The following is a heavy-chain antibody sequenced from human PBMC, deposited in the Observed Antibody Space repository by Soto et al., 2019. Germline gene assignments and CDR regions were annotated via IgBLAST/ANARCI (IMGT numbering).Heavy chain of an antibody. Sequence: QVQLQESGPGLVKPADTLSLICSVSGASVSSSSWSWVRQSPGKGLEWIGYIFYTGTTNYNPSLASRVTIFADTSKKQVSLRLSSVTAADTAVYFCARDVRGVPSGVDYHYMAVWGKGATVTVS. CDR3: ARDVRGVPSGVDYHYMAV. J-gene: IGHJ6*03. D-gene: IGHD3-10*02. V-gene: IGHV4-59*02. CDR1: GASVSSSS. CDR2: IFYTGTT.